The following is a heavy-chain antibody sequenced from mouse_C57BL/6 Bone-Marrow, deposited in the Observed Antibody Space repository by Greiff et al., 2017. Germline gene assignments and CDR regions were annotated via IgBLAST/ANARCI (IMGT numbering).Heavy chain of an antibody. CDR3: EKRRYYGYGYFDV. J-gene: IGHJ1*03. V-gene: IGHV1-64*01. CDR1: GYTFTSYW. Sequence: QVQLQQPGAELVKPGASVKLSCKASGYTFTSYWMHWVKQRPGQGLEWIGMIHPNSGSTNYNEKFKSKATMTVDKSSSTAYMQLSSLTSEDSAVYYCEKRRYYGYGYFDVWGTGTTVTVSS. D-gene: IGHD2-1*01. CDR2: IHPNSGST.